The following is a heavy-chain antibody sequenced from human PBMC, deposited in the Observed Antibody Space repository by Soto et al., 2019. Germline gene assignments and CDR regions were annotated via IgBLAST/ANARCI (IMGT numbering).Heavy chain of an antibody. CDR1: GYTLTELS. CDR3: ATGSDQLLRPSGTAPGGSDP. V-gene: IGHV1-24*01. Sequence: ASVKVSCKVSGYTLTELSMHWVRQAPGKGLEWMGGFDPEDGETIYAQKFQGRVTMTEDTSTDTAYMELSSLRSEDTAVYYCATGSDQLLRPSGTAPGGSDPWGQGTLVTVSS. CDR2: FDPEDGET. D-gene: IGHD2-2*01. J-gene: IGHJ5*02.